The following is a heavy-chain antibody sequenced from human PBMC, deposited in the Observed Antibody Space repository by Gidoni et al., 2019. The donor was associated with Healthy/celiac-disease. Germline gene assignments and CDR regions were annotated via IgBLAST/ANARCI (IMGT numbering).Heavy chain of an antibody. CDR3: ARRDVVRAYDY. J-gene: IGHJ4*02. CDR1: GGSISRGGYY. D-gene: IGHD2-21*01. Sequence: QVQLQESGTGLVQPPQTLSLTCTFSGGSISRGGYYWSWIRQHPGKGLEWLGYIYYSGSTYYNPSLKSRVTMSVDTSKNQFSLKLSSVTAADTAVYYCARRDVVRAYDYWGQGTLVTVSS. CDR2: IYYSGST. V-gene: IGHV4-31*03.